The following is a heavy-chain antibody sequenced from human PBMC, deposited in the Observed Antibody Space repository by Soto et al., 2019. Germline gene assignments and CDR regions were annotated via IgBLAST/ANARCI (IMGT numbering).Heavy chain of an antibody. CDR1: GFTFSSYS. V-gene: IGHV3-48*01. Sequence: GGSLRLSCAASGFTFSSYSMNWVRQAPGKGLEWVSYISSSSSTIYYADSVKGRFTISRDNAKNSLYLQMNSLRAEDTAVYYCARDHGYGNFDYWGQGTLVTVSS. CDR3: ARDHGYGNFDY. CDR2: ISSSSSTI. D-gene: IGHD5-12*01. J-gene: IGHJ4*02.